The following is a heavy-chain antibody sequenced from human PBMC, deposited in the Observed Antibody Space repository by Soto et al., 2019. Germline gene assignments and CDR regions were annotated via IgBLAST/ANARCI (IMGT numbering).Heavy chain of an antibody. D-gene: IGHD2-15*01. J-gene: IGHJ4*02. CDR1: GVTFGDYA. CDR2: IRSKNYGGTT. Sequence: GGSLRLSCTASGVTFGDYAMSWFRQAPGKGLEWVGFIRSKNYGGTTEDAASVKGRFTLSRDDSKSIAYLQMNSLKTEDTAVYYCTRVDDCSGSSCYSRAFDYWGQGT. V-gene: IGHV3-49*03. CDR3: TRVDDCSGSSCYSRAFDY.